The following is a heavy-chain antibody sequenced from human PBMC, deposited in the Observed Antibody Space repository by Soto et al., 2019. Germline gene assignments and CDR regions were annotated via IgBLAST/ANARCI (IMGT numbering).Heavy chain of an antibody. J-gene: IGHJ6*02. V-gene: IGHV1-46*01. CDR3: ARDYTHSSSPDYYYGMDV. Sequence: ASVKVSCKASGYTFTSYYMHWVRQAPGQGLEWMGIINPSGGSTSYAQKFQGRVTMTRDTSTSTVYMELSSLGSEDTAVYYCARDYTHSSSPDYYYGMDVWGQGTTVTVSS. CDR1: GYTFTSYY. CDR2: INPSGGST. D-gene: IGHD6-6*01.